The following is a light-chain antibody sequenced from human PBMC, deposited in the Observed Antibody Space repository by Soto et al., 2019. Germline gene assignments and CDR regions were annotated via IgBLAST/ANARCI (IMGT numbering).Light chain of an antibody. J-gene: IGKJ4*01. CDR3: QQYGSAPPLT. CDR2: GAS. CDR1: QSVSSSY. V-gene: IGKV3-20*01. Sequence: EIVLTQSPGTLSLSPGERATLSCRASQSVSSSYLAWYQQKPGQAPSLLIYGASSRATGIPDRFSGSGSETAFPHSISRLEPEDFAVYYCQQYGSAPPLTFGGGTKVEIK.